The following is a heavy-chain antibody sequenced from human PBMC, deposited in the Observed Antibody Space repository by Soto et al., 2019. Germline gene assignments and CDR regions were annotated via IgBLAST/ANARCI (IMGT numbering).Heavy chain of an antibody. J-gene: IGHJ6*02. D-gene: IGHD2-2*01. CDR3: ARDSGRSDIDPAAISAMDV. Sequence: QVQLVQSGAEVKKPGSSVKVSCKGSGGNRYTITWVRQAPGQGLEWMGRISPMFGIATYAQNFQGRVPISADKSRSQAYMELSSLRSKDMAVYYCARDSGRSDIDPAAISAMDVWGQGATVTVSS. V-gene: IGHV1-69*08. CDR1: GGNRYT. CDR2: ISPMFGIA.